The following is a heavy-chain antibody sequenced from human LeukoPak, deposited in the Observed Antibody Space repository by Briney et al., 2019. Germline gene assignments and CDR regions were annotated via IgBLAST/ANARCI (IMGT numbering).Heavy chain of an antibody. J-gene: IGHJ6*03. D-gene: IGHD6-6*01. CDR1: GFTFGDYA. V-gene: IGHV3-49*04. CDR2: IRSKAYGGTT. CDR3: TRDKEQLVPPYYYYYMDV. Sequence: GGSLRLSCTASGFTFGDYAMSWVRQAPGKGLEWVGFIRSKAYGGTTEYAASVKGRFTISRDDSKSIAYLQMNSLKTEDTAVYYCTRDKEQLVPPYYYYYMDVWGKGTTVTVSS.